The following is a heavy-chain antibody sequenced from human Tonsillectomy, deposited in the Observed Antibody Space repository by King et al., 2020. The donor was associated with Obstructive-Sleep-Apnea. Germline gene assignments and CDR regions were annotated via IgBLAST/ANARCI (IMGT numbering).Heavy chain of an antibody. CDR2: IHHSGST. Sequence: VQLQESGPVLLKPSETLSLTCTVSGYSISGGYYWGWIRQPPGKGLEWIGSIHHSGSTNYKPSLKSRVTISIDTSKNQFSLWLSSVTAADTAVYYCARDRDVYYYDTSGAKYGMDVWGQGTTVTVSS. CDR3: ARDRDVYYYDTSGAKYGMDV. D-gene: IGHD3-22*01. CDR1: GYSISGGYY. J-gene: IGHJ6*02. V-gene: IGHV4-38-2*02.